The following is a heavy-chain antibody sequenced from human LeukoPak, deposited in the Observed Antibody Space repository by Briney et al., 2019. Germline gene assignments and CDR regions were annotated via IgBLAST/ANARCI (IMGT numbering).Heavy chain of an antibody. CDR2: IIPISGTA. CDR1: GGTFSSYA. Sequence: SVKVSCKASGGTFSSYANSWVRQAPGQGLEWMGGIIPISGTANYAQKFQGRVTITADESTSTAYMELSSLRSEDTAVYYCARDSYGGNTNWFDPWGQGTLVTVSS. J-gene: IGHJ5*02. CDR3: ARDSYGGNTNWFDP. D-gene: IGHD4-23*01. V-gene: IGHV1-69*13.